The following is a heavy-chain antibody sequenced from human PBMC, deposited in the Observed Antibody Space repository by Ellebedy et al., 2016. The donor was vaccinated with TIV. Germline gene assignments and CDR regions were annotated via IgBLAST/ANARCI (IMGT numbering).Heavy chain of an antibody. Sequence: GESLKISCAASGFTFSTYAMHWVRQAPGKGLDWVAVISYDGINTKYADSVKDRVTISRDNSKNTLNLQMNSLRAEDTAVYYCARALLDRSGYYYFDFWGQGTLVTVSS. D-gene: IGHD3-22*01. V-gene: IGHV3-30*11. CDR2: ISYDGINT. CDR3: ARALLDRSGYYYFDF. J-gene: IGHJ4*02. CDR1: GFTFSTYA.